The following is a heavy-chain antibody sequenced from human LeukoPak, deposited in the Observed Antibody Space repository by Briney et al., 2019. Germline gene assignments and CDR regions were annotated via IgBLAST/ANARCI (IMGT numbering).Heavy chain of an antibody. J-gene: IGHJ5*02. CDR3: ARDNSVRDEAWWFNP. CDR1: GYTFTSNY. V-gene: IGHV1-46*01. Sequence: ASVKVSCKAFGYTFTSNYMHWGRQAPGQGPEWMGVISPSGGSTTYAQTFQRRVTLTRDMSTSTDYLELSSLRSEDTAVYYCARDNSVRDEAWWFNPWGQGTLVTVSS. CDR2: ISPSGGST. D-gene: IGHD5-24*01.